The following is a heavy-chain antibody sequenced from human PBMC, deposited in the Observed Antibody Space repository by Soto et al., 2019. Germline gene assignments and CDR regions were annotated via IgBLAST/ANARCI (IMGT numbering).Heavy chain of an antibody. D-gene: IGHD3-22*01. J-gene: IGHJ5*02. CDR1: GGSISSYY. CDR3: ASNGYDYPNWFDP. CDR2: IYYSGST. Sequence: SETLSLTCTVSGGSISSYYWSWIRQPPGKGLEWIGYIYYSGSTNYNPSLKSRVTMSIDTSKNQFSLKLSSVTAADTAVYYCASNGYDYPNWFDPWGQGTLVTVSS. V-gene: IGHV4-59*01.